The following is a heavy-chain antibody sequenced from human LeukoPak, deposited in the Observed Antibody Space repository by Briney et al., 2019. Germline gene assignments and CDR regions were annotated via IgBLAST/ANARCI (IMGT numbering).Heavy chain of an antibody. CDR1: GGSFSGYY. CDR2: INHSGST. V-gene: IGHV4-34*01. CDR3: ARIIRSAHSSSWPTIDY. D-gene: IGHD6-13*01. J-gene: IGHJ4*02. Sequence: SETLSLTCAVYGGSFSGYYWSWIRQPPGKGLEWIGEINHSGSTNYNPSLKSRVTISVDTSKNQFSLKLSSVTAADTAVYYCARIIRSAHSSSWPTIDYWGQETLVTVSS.